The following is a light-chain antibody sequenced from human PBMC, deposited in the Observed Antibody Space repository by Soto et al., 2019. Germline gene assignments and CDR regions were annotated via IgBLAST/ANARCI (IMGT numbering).Light chain of an antibody. CDR2: DAS. J-gene: IGKJ1*01. CDR1: QTIGSN. Sequence: EIVMTQSPVTLSVSPGERATLSCRASQTIGSNLAWYQQKHGQPPRLLIYDASTRATDVPAMFTGSGSATEFTLTISSLQSEDFALYYCQQYNNWPPTWTFGQGTKVDIK. CDR3: QQYNNWPPTWT. V-gene: IGKV3-15*01.